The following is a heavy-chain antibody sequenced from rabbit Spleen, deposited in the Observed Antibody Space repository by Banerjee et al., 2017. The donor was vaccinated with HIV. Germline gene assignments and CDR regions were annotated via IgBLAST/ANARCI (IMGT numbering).Heavy chain of an antibody. D-gene: IGHD2-1*01. CDR1: GFSFSSNYY. Sequence: QEQLEESGGDLVKPEGSLTLTCTASGFSFSSNYYMCWVRQAPGKGLEWIACIYTGSIGSTVYASWAKGRFTISKTSSTTVTLQMTSLTAADTATYFCARGSATMTMVITGYYFNLWGPGPSSPS. J-gene: IGHJ4*01. CDR2: IYTGSIGST. V-gene: IGHV1S45*01. CDR3: ARGSATMTMVITGYYFNL.